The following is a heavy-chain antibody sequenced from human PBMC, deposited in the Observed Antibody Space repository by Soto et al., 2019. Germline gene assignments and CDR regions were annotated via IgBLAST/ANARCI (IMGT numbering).Heavy chain of an antibody. CDR3: ERLRYRPPRREHYGMDV. J-gene: IGHJ6*02. CDR1: GVTFSKFI. D-gene: IGHD1-26*01. V-gene: IGHV1-69*13. Sequence: ASVKVSCKASGVTFSKFIMTWVRQAPGLGFEWVGGIIPIFGTANYAQKFQGRVTITADESTSTSYMEVNNLRSEDTAVYYCERLRYRPPRREHYGMDVWGLGTTVTASS. CDR2: IIPIFGTA.